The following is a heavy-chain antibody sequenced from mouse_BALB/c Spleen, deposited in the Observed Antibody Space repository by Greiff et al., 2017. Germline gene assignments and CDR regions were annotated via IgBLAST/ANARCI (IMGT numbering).Heavy chain of an antibody. J-gene: IGHJ4*01. Sequence: LKQPGSELVRPGASVKLSCKASGYTFTSYWMHWVKQRHGQGLEWIGNISPGSGSTNYDEKFKSKGTLTVDTSSSTAYMHLSSLTSEDSAVYYCTREVRRGMDYWGQGTSVTVSS. CDR2: ISPGSGST. D-gene: IGHD2-14*01. V-gene: IGHV1S22*01. CDR1: GYTFTSYW. CDR3: TREVRRGMDY.